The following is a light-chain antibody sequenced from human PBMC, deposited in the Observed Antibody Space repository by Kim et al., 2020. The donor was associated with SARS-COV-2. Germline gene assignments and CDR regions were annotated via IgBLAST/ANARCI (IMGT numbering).Light chain of an antibody. CDR3: QSRDSGGNVV. J-gene: IGLJ2*01. V-gene: IGLV3-19*01. Sequence: SSELTQDPAVSVALGQTVRITRQGDSLRSYYATWYQQKPRQAPVLVMYGRNSRPSGVPDRFSGSTSGNTASLTISAAQAEDEADFYCQSRDSGGNVVFGGGTQLTVL. CDR2: GRN. CDR1: SLRSYY.